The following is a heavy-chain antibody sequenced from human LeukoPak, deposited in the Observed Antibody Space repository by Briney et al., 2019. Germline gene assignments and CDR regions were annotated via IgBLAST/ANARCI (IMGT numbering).Heavy chain of an antibody. V-gene: IGHV3-21*01. Sequence: GGSLRLSCAASGFTFSSYSMNWVRQAPGKGLEWVSSISSSSSHIYYADSVKGRFTISRDNAKNSLYLQMNSLRAEDTAVYYCARSFSSGWYFDYWGQGTLVTVSS. CDR2: ISSSSSHI. CDR1: GFTFSSYS. CDR3: ARSFSSGWYFDY. J-gene: IGHJ4*02. D-gene: IGHD6-19*01.